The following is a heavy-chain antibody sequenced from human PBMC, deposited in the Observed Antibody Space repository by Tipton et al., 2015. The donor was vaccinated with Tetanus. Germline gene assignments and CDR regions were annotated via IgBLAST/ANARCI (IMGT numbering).Heavy chain of an antibody. CDR1: GYTFTHYG. Sequence: QLVQSGAEVKKPGASVKVSCKASGYTFTHYGVNWVRQAPGQGLEWMGWISPFNENVNYAEKFQGRLTMTTDRSTATVYMDLRSLRSDGPAVYYCARGRGLGPPGYFEHWGQGTLVTVSS. V-gene: IGHV1-18*01. CDR2: ISPFNENV. CDR3: ARGRGLGPPGYFEH. J-gene: IGHJ5*02. D-gene: IGHD3/OR15-3a*01.